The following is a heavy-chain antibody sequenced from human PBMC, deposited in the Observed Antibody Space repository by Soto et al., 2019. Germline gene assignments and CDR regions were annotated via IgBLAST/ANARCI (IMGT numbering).Heavy chain of an antibody. D-gene: IGHD3-9*01. Sequence: GGSLRLSCAASGFTLSSYAMSWVRQAPGKGLEWVSAISGSGGSTYYADSVKGRFTISRDNSKNTLYLQMNSLRAEDTAVYYCAKEVSQLRYFDWLFGDAFDIWGQGTMVTVSS. CDR3: AKEVSQLRYFDWLFGDAFDI. V-gene: IGHV3-23*01. J-gene: IGHJ3*02. CDR1: GFTLSSYA. CDR2: ISGSGGST.